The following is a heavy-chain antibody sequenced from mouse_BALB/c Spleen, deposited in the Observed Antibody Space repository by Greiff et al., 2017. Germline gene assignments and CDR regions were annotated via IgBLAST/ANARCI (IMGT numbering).Heavy chain of an antibody. Sequence: EVKLMESGGGLVKPGGSLKLSCAASGFTFSSYAMSWVRQSPEKRLEWVAEISSGGSYTYYPDTVTGRFTISRDNAKNTLYLEMSSLRSEDTAMYYCARRHHYAMDYWGQGTSVTVSS. J-gene: IGHJ4*01. D-gene: IGHD3-1*01. V-gene: IGHV5-9-4*01. CDR1: GFTFSSYA. CDR3: ARRHHYAMDY. CDR2: ISSGGSYT.